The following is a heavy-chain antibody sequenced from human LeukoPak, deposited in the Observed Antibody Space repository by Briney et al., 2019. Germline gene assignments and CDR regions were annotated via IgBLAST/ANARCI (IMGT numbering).Heavy chain of an antibody. V-gene: IGHV3-23*01. CDR2: ITGSGQTK. J-gene: IGHJ4*02. Sequence: GGSLRLSCLVSGFSFSDYAMSWVRRAPGKGLEWVSAITGSGQTKYYTDSVKGRFTMSRDNSKNTLFLQMNSLRDEDTAEYFCAKESLVVIESYFDNWGQGTLVFVSS. CDR1: GFSFSDYA. D-gene: IGHD3-22*01. CDR3: AKESLVVIESYFDN.